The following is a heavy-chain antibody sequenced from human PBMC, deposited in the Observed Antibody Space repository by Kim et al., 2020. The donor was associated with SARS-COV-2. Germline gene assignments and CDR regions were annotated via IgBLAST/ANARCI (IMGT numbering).Heavy chain of an antibody. J-gene: IGHJ3*02. Sequence: ASVKVSCKASGYTFTSYGISWVRQAPGQGLEWMGWNSAYNGNTNYAQKLQGRVTMTTDTSTSTAYMELRSLRSDDTAVYYCARDLTYYYGSGTHAPAFDIWGQGTMVTVSS. CDR1: GYTFTSYG. D-gene: IGHD3-10*01. V-gene: IGHV1-18*01. CDR2: NSAYNGNT. CDR3: ARDLTYYYGSGTHAPAFDI.